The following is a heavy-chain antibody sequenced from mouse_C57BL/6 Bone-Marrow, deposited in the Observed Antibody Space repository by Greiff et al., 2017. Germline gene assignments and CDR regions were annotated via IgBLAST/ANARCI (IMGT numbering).Heavy chain of an antibody. D-gene: IGHD1-1*01. Sequence: EVQGVESGPELVKPGASVKIPCKASGYTFTDYNMDWVKQSHGKSLEWIGDINPNNGGTIYNQKFKGKATLTVDKSSSTAYMELRSLTSEDTAVYYCARREYYGSSYPYYYAMDYWGQGTSVTVSS. CDR2: INPNNGGT. CDR3: ARREYYGSSYPYYYAMDY. CDR1: GYTFTDYN. J-gene: IGHJ4*01. V-gene: IGHV1-18*01.